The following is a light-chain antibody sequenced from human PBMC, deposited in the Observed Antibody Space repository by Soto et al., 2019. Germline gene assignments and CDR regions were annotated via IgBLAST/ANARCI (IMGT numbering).Light chain of an antibody. Sequence: DIQMTQSPSSLSASVGERVTITCRTSQSIRNFLNWYQQKPGTVPKLLISTSSTLESGVPARFSGGGSGTDFTLTINNLQPEDFATYFWQQNSLSPWTFGPGTRVEIK. J-gene: IGKJ1*01. CDR1: QSIRNF. V-gene: IGKV1-39*01. CDR2: TSS. CDR3: QQNSLSPWT.